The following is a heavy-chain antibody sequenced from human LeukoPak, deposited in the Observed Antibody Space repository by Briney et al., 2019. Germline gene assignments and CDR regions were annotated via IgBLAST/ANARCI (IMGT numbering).Heavy chain of an antibody. V-gene: IGHV3-21*01. J-gene: IGHJ6*03. CDR1: GFTFSSYS. CDR3: ARGESVHYYYYYMDV. CDR2: ISSSSSYI. Sequence: KTGGSLRLSCAASGFTFSSYSMNWVRQAPGKGLEWVSSISSSSSYIYYADSVKGRFTISRDNAKNSLYLQMNSLRAEDTAVYYCARGESVHYYYYYMDVWGKGTTVTVSS.